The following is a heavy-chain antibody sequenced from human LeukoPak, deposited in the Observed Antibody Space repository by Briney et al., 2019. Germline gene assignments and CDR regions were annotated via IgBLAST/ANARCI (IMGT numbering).Heavy chain of an antibody. CDR1: GGTFSSYA. CDR2: IIPILGIA. V-gene: IGHV1-69*04. CDR3: ARGRGSYRGYYFDY. J-gene: IGHJ4*02. D-gene: IGHD1-26*01. Sequence: ASVKVPCKASGGTFSSYAISWVRQAPRQGLEWMGRIIPILGIANYAQKFQGRVTITADKSTSTAYMELSSLRSEDTAVYYCARGRGSYRGYYFDYWGQGTLVTVSS.